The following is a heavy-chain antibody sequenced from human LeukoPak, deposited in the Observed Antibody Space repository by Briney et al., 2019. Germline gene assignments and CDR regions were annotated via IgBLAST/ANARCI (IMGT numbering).Heavy chain of an antibody. CDR2: INWNGGST. D-gene: IGHD3-22*01. CDR1: GFTFSSYE. Sequence: LSGGSLRLSCAASGFTFSSYEMNWVRQAPGKGLEWVSGINWNGGSTGYADSVKGRFTISRDNAKNSLYLQMNSLRAEDTALYYCARVADYYDSSGYYSSYYYYMDVWGKGTTVTVSS. CDR3: ARVADYYDSSGYYSSYYYYMDV. V-gene: IGHV3-20*04. J-gene: IGHJ6*03.